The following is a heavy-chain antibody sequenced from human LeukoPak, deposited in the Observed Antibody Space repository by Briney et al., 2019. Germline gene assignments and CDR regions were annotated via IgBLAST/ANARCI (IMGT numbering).Heavy chain of an antibody. D-gene: IGHD3-10*02. V-gene: IGHV3-33*01. J-gene: IGHJ3*01. CDR3: AREISMFVNAFDL. CDR2: IWYDGSNE. Sequence: PGGSLRLSCAASGFSFSNSGMHWVRQAPGKGLEWVAVIWYDGSNEYYADAVKGRFTISRDNSKNTVRLQMNSLRVEDTSVYYCAREISMFVNAFDLWGQGTLVTVTS. CDR1: GFSFSNSG.